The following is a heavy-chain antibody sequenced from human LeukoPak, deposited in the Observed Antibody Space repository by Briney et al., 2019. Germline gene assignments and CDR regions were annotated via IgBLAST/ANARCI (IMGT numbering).Heavy chain of an antibody. Sequence: ASVKVSCKASGGTFSSYAINWVRQATGQGLEWMGWMNPNSGNTGYAQKFQGRVTMTRNTSISTAYMELSSLRSEDTAVYYCARDISSDYYYYMDVWGKGTTVTISS. CDR2: MNPNSGNT. V-gene: IGHV1-8*02. CDR3: ARDISSDYYYYMDV. CDR1: GGTFSSYA. J-gene: IGHJ6*03.